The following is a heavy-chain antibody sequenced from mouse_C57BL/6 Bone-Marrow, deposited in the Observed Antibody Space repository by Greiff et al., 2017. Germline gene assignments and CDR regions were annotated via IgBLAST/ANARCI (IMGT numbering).Heavy chain of an antibody. Sequence: EVKLVEPGGDLVKPGGSLKLSCAASGCTFSSYGMSWVRQTPDKRLEWVATTSSGGSYTYYPDSVKGRFTISRDNAKNTLYLQMSSLKSEDTAMYYCARRGGGYYAMDFWGQGTSVTVSS. J-gene: IGHJ4*01. CDR2: TSSGGSYT. V-gene: IGHV5-6*02. CDR1: GCTFSSYG. CDR3: ARRGGGYYAMDF.